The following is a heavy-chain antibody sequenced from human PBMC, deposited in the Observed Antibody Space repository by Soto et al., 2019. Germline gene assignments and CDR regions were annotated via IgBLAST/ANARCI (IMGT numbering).Heavy chain of an antibody. J-gene: IGHJ6*01. V-gene: IGHV4-34*01. CDR1: GGSFSGYY. D-gene: IGHD6-13*01. CDR2: INHSGSN. CDR3: ATGRIAAASGMDA. Sequence: SETLCRTCAIYGGSFSGYYWCWIRQPPGKGLEWIGEINHSGSNNYNPSLNSRVTISVANSKNQSSLKLSSVTAADTAVYYCATGRIAAASGMDAWVQGTTLTVSS.